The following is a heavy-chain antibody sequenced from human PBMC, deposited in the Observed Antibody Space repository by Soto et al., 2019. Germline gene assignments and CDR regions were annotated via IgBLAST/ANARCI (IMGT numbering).Heavy chain of an antibody. CDR3: ARSSGGNTEWWFDP. CDR2: INPNSGGT. CDR1: GYTFTGYY. Sequence: ASVKVSCKASGYTFTGYYMHWVRQAPGQGLEWMGWINPNSGGTNYAQKFQGRVTMTRDTSISTAYMELSRLRSDDTAVYFCARSSGGNTEWWFDPWGQGTLVTVSS. D-gene: IGHD2-15*01. V-gene: IGHV1-2*02. J-gene: IGHJ5*02.